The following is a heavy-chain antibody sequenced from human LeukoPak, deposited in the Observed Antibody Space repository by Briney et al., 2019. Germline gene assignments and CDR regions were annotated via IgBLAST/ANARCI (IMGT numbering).Heavy chain of an antibody. CDR3: AKDKGWLQFMDLCFDY. CDR2: IIPILGIA. D-gene: IGHD5-24*01. V-gene: IGHV1-69*04. Sequence: SVKVSCKASGGTFSSYAISWVRQAPGQGLEWMGRIIPILGIANYAQKFQGRVTITADKSTSTAYMELSSLRSEDTALYYCAKDKGWLQFMDLCFDYWGQGTLVTVSS. J-gene: IGHJ4*02. CDR1: GGTFSSYA.